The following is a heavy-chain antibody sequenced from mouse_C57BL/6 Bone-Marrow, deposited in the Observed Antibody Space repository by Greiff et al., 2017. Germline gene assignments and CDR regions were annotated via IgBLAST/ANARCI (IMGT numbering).Heavy chain of an antibody. CDR3: ARGDDYYGSSYGRFAY. D-gene: IGHD1-1*01. CDR2: IYPRSGNT. Sequence: VQLQQSGAELARPGASVKLSCKASGYTFTSYGISWVKQRTGQGLEWIGEIYPRSGNTYYNEKFKGKATLTADKSSSTAYMELRSLPSEDSAVYFCARGDDYYGSSYGRFAYWGQGTLVTVSA. J-gene: IGHJ3*01. V-gene: IGHV1-81*01. CDR1: GYTFTSYG.